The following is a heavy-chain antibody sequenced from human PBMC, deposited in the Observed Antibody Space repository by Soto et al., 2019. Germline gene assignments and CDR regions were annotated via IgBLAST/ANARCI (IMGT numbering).Heavy chain of an antibody. CDR2: IIPIFGTA. CDR1: GGTFSSYA. CDR3: ATPAPPRQWELPLLFDY. Sequence: ASVKVSCKASGGTFSSYAISWVRQAPGQGLEWMGGIIPIFGTANYAQKFQGRVTITADESTSTAYMELSSLRSEDTAVYYCATPAPPRQWELPLLFDYWGQGTLVIVSS. J-gene: IGHJ4*02. V-gene: IGHV1-69*13. D-gene: IGHD1-26*01.